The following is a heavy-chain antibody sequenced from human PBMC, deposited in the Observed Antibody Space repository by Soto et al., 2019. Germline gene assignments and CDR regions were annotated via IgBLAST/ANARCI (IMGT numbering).Heavy chain of an antibody. J-gene: IGHJ4*02. V-gene: IGHV1-18*01. CDR2: ISAYNGNT. CDR3: ARAPPGTPNYGDPSPSTPYYFDY. D-gene: IGHD4-17*01. CDR1: GYTFTSYG. Sequence: ASVKVSCKASGYTFTSYGISWVRQAPGQGLEWMGWISAYNGNTNYAQKLQGRVTMTTDTSTSTAYMELRSLRSDDTAVYYCARAPPGTPNYGDPSPSTPYYFDYWGQGTLVTVSS.